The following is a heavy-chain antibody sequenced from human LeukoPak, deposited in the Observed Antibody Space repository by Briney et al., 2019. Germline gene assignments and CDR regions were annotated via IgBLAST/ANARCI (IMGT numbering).Heavy chain of an antibody. CDR2: ISGSDDST. CDR1: GFSFSTYA. J-gene: IGHJ1*01. Sequence: GGSLRLSCAASGFSFSTYAMNWVRQAPGKGLEWVSAISGSDDSTYYAESVKGRFTISRDNSKNTLLLQLNSLRVEDTAVYYCAKFACTSTSCYNNFWGQGTLGTVSS. V-gene: IGHV3-23*01. CDR3: AKFACTSTSCYNNF. D-gene: IGHD2-2*02.